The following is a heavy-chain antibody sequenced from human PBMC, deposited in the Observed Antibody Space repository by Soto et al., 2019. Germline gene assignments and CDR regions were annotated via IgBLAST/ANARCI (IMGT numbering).Heavy chain of an antibody. D-gene: IGHD3-3*01. CDR2: ISWNGDNI. Sequence: EVQLMESGGGLVQPGRSLRLSCAASGFTFDEYAMHWVRQVPGKGLEWVSSISWNGDNIGYADSVKGRFSISRDNARDSLYLQMNSLRAEDTAFYFCVKDRQGGGIFGARGDYWGQGTLVTVSS. CDR3: VKDRQGGGIFGARGDY. CDR1: GFTFDEYA. V-gene: IGHV3-9*01. J-gene: IGHJ4*02.